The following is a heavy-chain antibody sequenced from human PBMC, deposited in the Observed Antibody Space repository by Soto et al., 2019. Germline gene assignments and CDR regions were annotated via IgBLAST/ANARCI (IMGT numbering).Heavy chain of an antibody. J-gene: IGHJ6*02. Sequence: QVQLVESGGGVVQPGRSLRLSCAASGFTFSSYAMHWVRQAPGKGLEWVAVISYDGSNKYYADSVKGRFTISRDNSKNTLYLQMNSLRAEDTAVYYCARESGQGYCTNGVCYTYYYGMDVWGQGPTVTVSS. CDR2: ISYDGSNK. D-gene: IGHD2-8*01. CDR3: ARESGQGYCTNGVCYTYYYGMDV. V-gene: IGHV3-30-3*01. CDR1: GFTFSSYA.